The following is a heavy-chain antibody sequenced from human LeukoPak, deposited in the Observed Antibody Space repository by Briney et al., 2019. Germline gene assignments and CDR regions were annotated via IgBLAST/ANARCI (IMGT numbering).Heavy chain of an antibody. J-gene: IGHJ4*02. D-gene: IGHD3-22*01. Sequence: PGRSLRLSCAASGFTFSNYDMHWVRQAPGKGLEWVAVISYDGSNQYYADSVKGRFTISRDNSKNTLYLQMNSLRAEDTAVYYCAKGHYDSSGYYFDYWGQGTLVTVSS. CDR1: GFTFSNYD. CDR2: ISYDGSNQ. V-gene: IGHV3-30*18. CDR3: AKGHYDSSGYYFDY.